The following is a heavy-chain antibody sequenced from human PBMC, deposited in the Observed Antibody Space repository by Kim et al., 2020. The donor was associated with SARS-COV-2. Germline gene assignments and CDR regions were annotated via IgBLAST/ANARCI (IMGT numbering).Heavy chain of an antibody. Sequence: SETLSLTCTVSGGSISSSSYYWGWIRQPPGKGLEWIGSIYYSGSTYYNPSLKSRVTISVDTSKNQFSLKLSSVTAADTAVYYCARLCSSRTFFIYENCVDYWGQGTLVTVSS. J-gene: IGHJ4*02. CDR2: IYYSGST. CDR1: GGSISSSSYY. CDR3: ARLCSSRTFFIYENCVDY. V-gene: IGHV4-39*01. D-gene: IGHD6-13*01.